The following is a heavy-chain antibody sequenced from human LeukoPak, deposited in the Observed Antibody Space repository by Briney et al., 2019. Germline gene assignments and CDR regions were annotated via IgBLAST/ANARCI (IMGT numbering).Heavy chain of an antibody. CDR1: GFTFSSYA. Sequence: PGGSLRLSCAASGFTFSSYAMHWVRQAPGKGLEWVAVISYDGSNKYYADSVKGRFTISRDNAKNTLYLQMNSLRADDTAVYYCARGGLEPVDSWGQGTLVAVSS. CDR2: ISYDGSNK. D-gene: IGHD3-16*01. V-gene: IGHV3-30-3*01. CDR3: ARGGLEPVDS. J-gene: IGHJ4*02.